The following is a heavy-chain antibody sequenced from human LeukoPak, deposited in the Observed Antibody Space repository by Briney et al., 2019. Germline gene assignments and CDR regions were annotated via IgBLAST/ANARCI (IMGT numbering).Heavy chain of an antibody. J-gene: IGHJ6*02. CDR2: IYSGGST. V-gene: IGHV3-66*01. Sequence: PGGSLRLSCAASGFTVSSNYMSWVRQAPGKGLEWVSVIYSGGSTYYADSVKGRSTISRDNSKNTLYLQMNSLRAEDTAVYYCARYYGDNECGVYGMDVWGQGTTVTVSS. D-gene: IGHD4-17*01. CDR1: GFTVSSNY. CDR3: ARYYGDNECGVYGMDV.